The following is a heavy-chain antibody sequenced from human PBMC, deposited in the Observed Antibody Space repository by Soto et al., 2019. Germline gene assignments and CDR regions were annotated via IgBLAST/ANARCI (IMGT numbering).Heavy chain of an antibody. J-gene: IGHJ6*02. Sequence: QVQLVQSGAEVKKPGSSVKVSCKASGGTFSSYAISWVRQAPGQGLEWMGGIIPIAGTANYAQKFQGRVTITADDSTSTAYMELSSLRSDDTAVYYCARSQGSSTSLEIYYYYYYGMDVWGQGTTVTVSS. CDR3: ARSQGSSTSLEIYYYYYYGMDV. CDR1: GGTFSSYA. D-gene: IGHD2-2*01. V-gene: IGHV1-69*01. CDR2: IIPIAGTA.